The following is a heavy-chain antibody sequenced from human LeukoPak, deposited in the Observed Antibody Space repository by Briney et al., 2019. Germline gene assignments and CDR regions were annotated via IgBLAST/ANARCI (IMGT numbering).Heavy chain of an antibody. CDR3: ARDSQRSGVVQPKSVNYYYGMDV. CDR1: GGSISSGDYY. J-gene: IGHJ6*02. Sequence: LSLTCTVSGGSISSGDYYMSWIRQAPGKGLEWVTYISSSGSTIYYADSVKGRFTISRDNAKNSLYLQMNSLRAEDTAVYYCARDSQRSGVVQPKSVNYYYGMDVWGQGTTVTVSS. V-gene: IGHV3-11*01. D-gene: IGHD3-10*01. CDR2: ISSSGSTI.